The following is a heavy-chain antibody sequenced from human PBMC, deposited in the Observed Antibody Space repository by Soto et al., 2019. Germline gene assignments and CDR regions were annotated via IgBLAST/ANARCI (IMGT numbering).Heavy chain of an antibody. Sequence: SSETLSVTRTVSCGSMSSYYRNWIRQPPGKGLEWIGYINDSGSAHYNPSLKSLVIRSIDKFKNQFSLKLTSVTAADTAVYYCARGGGYPDYWGQGTMVNVSS. CDR1: CGSMSSYY. D-gene: IGHD1-26*01. CDR2: INDSGSA. V-gene: IGHV4-59*01. J-gene: IGHJ4*03. CDR3: ARGGGYPDY.